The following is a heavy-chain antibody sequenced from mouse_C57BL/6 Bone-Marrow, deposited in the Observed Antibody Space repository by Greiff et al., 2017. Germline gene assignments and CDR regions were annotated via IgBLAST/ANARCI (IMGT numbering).Heavy chain of an antibody. CDR1: GYTFPDYN. CDR2: INPNNGGT. V-gene: IGHV1-18*01. CDR3: AAGSGSSYYWYFDV. D-gene: IGHD1-1*01. J-gene: IGHJ1*03. Sequence: VQLQQSGPELVKPGASVKIPCKASGYTFPDYNMDWVKQSHGKSLEWIGDINPNNGGTIYNQKFKGKATLTVDKSSSTAYMELRSLTSEDTAVYYCAAGSGSSYYWYFDVWGTATTVTVSS.